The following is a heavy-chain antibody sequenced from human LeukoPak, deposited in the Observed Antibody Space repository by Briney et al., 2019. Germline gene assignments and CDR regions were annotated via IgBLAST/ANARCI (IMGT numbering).Heavy chain of an antibody. J-gene: IGHJ6*02. CDR3: ARDLLKIGVVTYYYYGMDV. Sequence: QTGGSLRLSCAASGFTFSSYAMHWVRQAPGKGLEWVAVISYDGSNKYYADSVKGRFTISRDNSKNTLYLQMNSLRAEDTAVYYCARDLLKIGVVTYYYYGMDVWGQGTTVTVSS. D-gene: IGHD3-22*01. CDR1: GFTFSSYA. V-gene: IGHV3-30-3*01. CDR2: ISYDGSNK.